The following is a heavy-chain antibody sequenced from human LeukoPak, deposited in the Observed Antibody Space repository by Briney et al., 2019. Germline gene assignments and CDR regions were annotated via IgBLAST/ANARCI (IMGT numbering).Heavy chain of an antibody. Sequence: GASVKVSCKASGYTFTSYGISWVRQAPGQGLEWMGWISAYNGNTNYAQKLQGRVTMTEDTSTDTAYMELSSLRSEDTAVYYCATVYDILTGYYHKWGQGTLVTVSS. CDR2: ISAYNGNT. V-gene: IGHV1-18*01. D-gene: IGHD3-9*01. CDR3: ATVYDILTGYYHK. CDR1: GYTFTSYG. J-gene: IGHJ4*02.